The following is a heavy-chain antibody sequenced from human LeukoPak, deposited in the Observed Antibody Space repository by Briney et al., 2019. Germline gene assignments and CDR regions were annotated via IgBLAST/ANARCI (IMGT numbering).Heavy chain of an antibody. CDR3: ARDPLGTTGFYGMDV. Sequence: GGSLRFSCAASGFTFSHYSMNWVRKAPGRGLEWVSSISSSRSYIYYADSVKGRFTNSRDNAKNSLYLQMNSLRAEDTAVYYCARDPLGTTGFYGMDVWGQGTTVTVSS. CDR2: ISSSRSYI. D-gene: IGHD1-7*01. CDR1: GFTFSHYS. J-gene: IGHJ6*02. V-gene: IGHV3-21*01.